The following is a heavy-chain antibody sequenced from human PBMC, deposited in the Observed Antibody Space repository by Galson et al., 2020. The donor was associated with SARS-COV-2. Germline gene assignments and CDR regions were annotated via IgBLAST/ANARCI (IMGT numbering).Heavy chain of an antibody. Sequence: SETLSLTCTVSGGSISSSSYYWGWIRQPPGKGLEWIGSIYYSGSTYYNPSLKSRVTISVDTSKNQFSLKLSSVTAADTAVYYCARHLLCFGECTLDAFDIWGQGTMVTVSS. CDR1: GGSISSSSYY. V-gene: IGHV4-39*01. CDR2: IYYSGST. CDR3: ARHLLCFGECTLDAFDI. D-gene: IGHD3-10*01. J-gene: IGHJ3*02.